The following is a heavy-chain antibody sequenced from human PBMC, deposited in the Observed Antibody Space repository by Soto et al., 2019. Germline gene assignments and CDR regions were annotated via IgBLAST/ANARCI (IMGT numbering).Heavy chain of an antibody. CDR1: GGTFSSYT. V-gene: IGHV1-69*02. Sequence: QVQLVQSGAEVKKPGSSVKVSCKASGGTFSSYTISWVRQAPGQGLEWMGRIIPILGIANYAQKFQGRVTITADKFTSTAYMELSSLISEDTAVYYCARGDTYYYGSGRQFDYWGQGTLVTVSS. J-gene: IGHJ4*02. CDR3: ARGDTYYYGSGRQFDY. D-gene: IGHD3-10*01. CDR2: IIPILGIA.